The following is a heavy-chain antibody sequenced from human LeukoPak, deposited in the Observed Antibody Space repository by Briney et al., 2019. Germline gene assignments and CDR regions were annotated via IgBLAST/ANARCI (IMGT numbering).Heavy chain of an antibody. CDR2: ISSDGSNK. J-gene: IGHJ4*02. CDR3: ARALPHFVSRYFDY. D-gene: IGHD2-21*01. V-gene: IGHV3-30*03. Sequence: GGSLRLSCAASGFTFSTYAMHWVRQAPGKGLEWVTAISSDGSNKNYADFVKGRFTSSRDNSKNSLYLQMNSLRAEDTAVYYCARALPHFVSRYFDYWGQGTLVTVSS. CDR1: GFTFSTYA.